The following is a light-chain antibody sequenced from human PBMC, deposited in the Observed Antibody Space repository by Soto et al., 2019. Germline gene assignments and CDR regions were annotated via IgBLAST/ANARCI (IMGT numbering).Light chain of an antibody. CDR1: QSVSSY. V-gene: IGKV3-11*01. CDR2: DAS. Sequence: EIVLTQSPATLSLSPGERATLSCRASQSVSSYLAWYQQKPGQAPRLLIYDASNRATGIPARFSGSGSGTDFTLTISSLEPEDFAVYYCQQRSNWLLITFGQGIRLEIK. CDR3: QQRSNWLLIT. J-gene: IGKJ5*01.